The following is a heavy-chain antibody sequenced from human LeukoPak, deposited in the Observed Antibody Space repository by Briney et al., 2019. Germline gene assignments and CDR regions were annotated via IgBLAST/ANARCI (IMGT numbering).Heavy chain of an antibody. Sequence: SETLSLTCTVSGGSISSYYWSWIRQPPGKGLEWIGYIYYSGSTNYNPSLKSRVTISVDTSKNQFSLKLSSVTAADTAVYYCARRSGYDSLDYWGQGTLVTVSS. CDR2: IYYSGST. CDR1: GGSISSYY. V-gene: IGHV4-59*01. D-gene: IGHD5-12*01. J-gene: IGHJ4*02. CDR3: ARRSGYDSLDY.